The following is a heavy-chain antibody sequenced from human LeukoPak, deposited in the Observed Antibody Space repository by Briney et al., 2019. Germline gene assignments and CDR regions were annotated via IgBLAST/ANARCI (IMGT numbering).Heavy chain of an antibody. Sequence: ASVKVSCKASGGTFSSYAISWVRQAPGQGLEWMGGIIPIFGTANYAQKCQGRVTITTDESTSTAYMELSSLRSEDTAVYYCARDGSAGAFDIWGQGTMVTVSS. V-gene: IGHV1-69*05. CDR2: IIPIFGTA. D-gene: IGHD3-10*01. CDR1: GGTFSSYA. CDR3: ARDGSAGAFDI. J-gene: IGHJ3*02.